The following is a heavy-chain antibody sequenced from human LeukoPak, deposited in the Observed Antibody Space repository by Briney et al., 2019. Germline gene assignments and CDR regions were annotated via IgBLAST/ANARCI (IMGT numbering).Heavy chain of an antibody. Sequence: PSETLSLTCTLSGASISSSSYYWGWLRQPPWKGLEWIVSIYYSGSTYYNTSLKSRVTISVDTSKNQFSLKLSSVTAADTAVYYCASLHTQYSSSWYGYYYYMDVWGKGTTVTISS. CDR2: IYYSGST. J-gene: IGHJ6*03. CDR3: ASLHTQYSSSWYGYYYYMDV. D-gene: IGHD6-13*01. CDR1: GASISSSSYY. V-gene: IGHV4-39*01.